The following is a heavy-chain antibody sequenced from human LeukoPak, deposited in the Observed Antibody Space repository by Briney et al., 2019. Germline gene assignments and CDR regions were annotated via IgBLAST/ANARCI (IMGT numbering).Heavy chain of an antibody. CDR3: ARAVVSYGYYYYYMDV. Sequence: ASVKVSCKASGYTFTGYYMHWVRQAPGQGLEWMGWINPNSGGTNYAQKFQGRVTMTRDTSISTAYMELSRLRSDDTAVYYCARAVVSYGYYYYYMDVWGKGTTVTVSS. D-gene: IGHD5-18*01. V-gene: IGHV1-2*02. CDR2: INPNSGGT. J-gene: IGHJ6*03. CDR1: GYTFTGYY.